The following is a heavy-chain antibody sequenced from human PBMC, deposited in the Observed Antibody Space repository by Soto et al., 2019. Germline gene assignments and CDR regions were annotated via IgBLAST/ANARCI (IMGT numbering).Heavy chain of an antibody. CDR1: GDSVSSNSAA. CDR2: TYYRSKWYN. D-gene: IGHD6-13*01. Sequence: SQTLSLTCVISGDSVSSNSAAWNWIRQSPSRGLEWLGRTYYRSKWYNDYAVSVKSRITITPDTSKNQFSLQLNSVTPEDTAVYYCARDRSSSRAWYYYGMDVWGQGTTVTVSS. CDR3: ARDRSSSRAWYYYGMDV. J-gene: IGHJ6*02. V-gene: IGHV6-1*01.